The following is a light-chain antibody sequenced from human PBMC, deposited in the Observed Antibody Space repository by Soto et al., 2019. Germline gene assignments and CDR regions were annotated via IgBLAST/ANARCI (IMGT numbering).Light chain of an antibody. J-gene: IGLJ2*01. Sequence: QSVLTQPASVSGSPGQSITISCTGTSSDIGSYNYVSWYQHHPGKAPKLIIYEVTNRPSGVSNRFFGSKSGNTASLTISGLQTEDEADYYCSSSTSSFTVIFGGGTKLTVL. CDR2: EVT. V-gene: IGLV2-14*01. CDR3: SSSTSSFTVI. CDR1: SSDIGSYNY.